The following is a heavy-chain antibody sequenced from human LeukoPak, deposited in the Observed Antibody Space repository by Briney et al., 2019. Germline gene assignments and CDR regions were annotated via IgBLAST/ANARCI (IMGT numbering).Heavy chain of an antibody. CDR1: GGSISSGDYY. CDR2: IYYSGST. CDR3: ARSDYGDAYYFDY. V-gene: IGHV4-30-4*01. D-gene: IGHD4-17*01. J-gene: IGHJ4*02. Sequence: SETLSLTCTVSGGSISSGDYYWSWIRQPPGKGLEWIGYIYYSGSTYYNPSLKSRLTISVDTSKNQFSLKLSSVTAADTGLYYCARSDYGDAYYFDYWGQGTLVTVSS.